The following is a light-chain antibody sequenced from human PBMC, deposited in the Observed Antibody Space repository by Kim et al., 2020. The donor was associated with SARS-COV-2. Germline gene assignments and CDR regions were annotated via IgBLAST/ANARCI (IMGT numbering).Light chain of an antibody. V-gene: IGLV2-8*01. CDR2: EVT. CDR1: SSDIGVYTY. J-gene: IGLJ3*02. Sequence: QSALTQPPSASGSPGQSVTISCTGSSSDIGVYTYVSWYQQHPGEAPKLILFEVTKRPSGVPDRFSGSKSGNTASLTVSGLQAEDEADYYCSSYAGSRGWVFGGGTQLTVL. CDR3: SSYAGSRGWV.